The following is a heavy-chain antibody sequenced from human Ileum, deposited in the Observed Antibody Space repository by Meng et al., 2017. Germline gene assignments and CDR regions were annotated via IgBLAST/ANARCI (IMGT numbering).Heavy chain of an antibody. CDR1: GFAFHYFG. Sequence: EVQVWEPGGGLARPGGSLRLSCAASGFAFHYFGMSWVRQAPGKGLEWVALINGGGGLTYYADSVKGRFTISRDNSKNTLHLQMNSLRPDDTATYYCVRGVFDSWGQGTLVTVSS. V-gene: IGHV3-23*01. CDR3: VRGVFDS. J-gene: IGHJ5*01. CDR2: INGGGGLT.